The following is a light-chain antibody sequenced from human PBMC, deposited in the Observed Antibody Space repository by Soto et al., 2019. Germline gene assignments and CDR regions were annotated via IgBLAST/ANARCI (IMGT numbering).Light chain of an antibody. V-gene: IGKV3-15*01. CDR1: QSVSSK. J-gene: IGKJ4*01. Sequence: IVMTQSPATLSVSPGERATLSCRASQSVSSKLAWYQQKPGQAPRLLIYGASTRATGIPARFSGSESGTEFTLTISSLQSEDFAIYYCQQYNNWPLTFGGGTKVEIK. CDR3: QQYNNWPLT. CDR2: GAS.